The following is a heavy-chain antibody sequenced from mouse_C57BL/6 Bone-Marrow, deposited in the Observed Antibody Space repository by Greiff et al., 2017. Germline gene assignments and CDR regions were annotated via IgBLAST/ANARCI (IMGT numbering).Heavy chain of an antibody. Sequence: QVQLQQSGAELARPGASVKLSCKASGCTFTSYGISWVKQRTGQGLEWIGEIYPRSGNTYYNEKFKGKATLTADKSSSTAYMELRSLTSEDSAVYFCAREIPRFAYWGQGTLVTVSA. CDR2: IYPRSGNT. CDR1: GCTFTSYG. CDR3: AREIPRFAY. D-gene: IGHD5-1-1*01. J-gene: IGHJ3*01. V-gene: IGHV1-81*01.